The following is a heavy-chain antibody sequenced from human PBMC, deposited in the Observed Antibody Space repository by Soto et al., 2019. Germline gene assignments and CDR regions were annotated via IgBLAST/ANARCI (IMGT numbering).Heavy chain of an antibody. Sequence: QVQLVQSGAEVKKPGAAVKVSCKASGYTFTSYGISWVRQAPGQGLEWMGWISAYNGNTNYAQKLQGRVTMTTDTSTSTAYMELRSLRSDDTAVYYCARDPGVTITFGGVPLFDYWGQGTLVTVSS. V-gene: IGHV1-18*04. CDR3: ARDPGVTITFGGVPLFDY. CDR2: ISAYNGNT. CDR1: GYTFTSYG. D-gene: IGHD3-16*01. J-gene: IGHJ4*02.